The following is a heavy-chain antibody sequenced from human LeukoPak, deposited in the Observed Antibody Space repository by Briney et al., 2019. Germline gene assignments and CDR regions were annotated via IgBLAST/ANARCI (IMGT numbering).Heavy chain of an antibody. Sequence: GASVKVSCKASGYTFKNYDINWVRQATGQGLEWMGWMNPNSGNTGFAQKFQDRVSMTRDTSINTAYMELSRLRSDDTAVYYCARDLGRPIFGVVIRNNLTGMDVWGKGTTVTVSS. CDR1: GYTFKNYD. J-gene: IGHJ6*04. CDR3: ARDLGRPIFGVVIRNNLTGMDV. V-gene: IGHV1-8*02. CDR2: MNPNSGNT. D-gene: IGHD3-3*01.